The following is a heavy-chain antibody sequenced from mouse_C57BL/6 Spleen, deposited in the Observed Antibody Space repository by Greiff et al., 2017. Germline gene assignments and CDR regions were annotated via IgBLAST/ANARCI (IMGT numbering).Heavy chain of an antibody. CDR1: GYTFTDHT. Sequence: QVQLKQSDAELVKPGASVKISCKVSGYTFTDHTIHWMKQRPEQGLEWIGYIYPRDGSTNYNEKFKSKATLTVDKSSSTAYMQLSSLTSEDSAVYYCAREGLDGYYALFAYWGQGTLVTVSA. CDR3: AREGLDGYYALFAY. D-gene: IGHD2-3*01. V-gene: IGHV1-78*01. CDR2: IYPRDGST. J-gene: IGHJ3*01.